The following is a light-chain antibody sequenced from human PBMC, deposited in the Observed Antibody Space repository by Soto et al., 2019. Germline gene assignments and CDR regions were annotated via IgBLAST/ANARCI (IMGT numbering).Light chain of an antibody. V-gene: IGKV1-33*01. CDR3: QQFDNLAFT. J-gene: IGKJ5*01. Sequence: DIQMTQSPSSLSASVGDRVTIICQASQDINNYLNWYQQKPGKAPKLLIYDSSNLEIGVPSRFSGSGYGTRFSFTISSLQPEYIATYYCQQFDNLAFTFGQGTRLEIK. CDR1: QDINNY. CDR2: DSS.